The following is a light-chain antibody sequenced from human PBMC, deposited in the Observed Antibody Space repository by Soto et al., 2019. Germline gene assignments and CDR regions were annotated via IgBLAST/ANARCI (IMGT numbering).Light chain of an antibody. CDR1: SSNIGKNY. Sequence: QSVLTQPPSVSAAPGQKVAISCSGSSSNIGKNYVSWYQHLPGTAPKLLIYDNDQRPSGIPDRFSGSKSGTSATLGITGLQTGDEAEYYCGTWDSSLSAYVFGTGTKLTVL. J-gene: IGLJ1*01. V-gene: IGLV1-51*01. CDR3: GTWDSSLSAYV. CDR2: DND.